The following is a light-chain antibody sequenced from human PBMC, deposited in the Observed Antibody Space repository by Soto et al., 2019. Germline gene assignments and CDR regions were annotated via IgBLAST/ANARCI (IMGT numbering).Light chain of an antibody. CDR1: QSVDSN. J-gene: IGKJ1*01. CDR2: GAS. CDR3: QHYDKWPPTRT. Sequence: EIVMTQSPATLSVSPGERATLFCRASQSVDSNLAWYQQKPGQAPRLLIYGASTRATGIPARVSGSGSGTEFSLTISSLQSEDFAVYYCQHYDKWPPTRTFGQGTKVEIK. V-gene: IGKV3-15*01.